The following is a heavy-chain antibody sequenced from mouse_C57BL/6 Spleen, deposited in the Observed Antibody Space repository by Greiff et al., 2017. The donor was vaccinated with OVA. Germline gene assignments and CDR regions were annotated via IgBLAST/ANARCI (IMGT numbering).Heavy chain of an antibody. J-gene: IGHJ2*01. D-gene: IGHD2-3*01. CDR2: IDPSDSYT. CDR3: ARSIDGYYFDF. Sequence: QVQLQQPGAELVMPGASVKLSCKASGYTFTSYWMHWVKQRPGQGLEWIGEIDPSDSYTNYNQKFKGKSTLTVDKSSSTAYMQLSSLTSEDSAVYYCARSIDGYYFDFWGQGTTLTVSS. V-gene: IGHV1-69*01. CDR1: GYTFTSYW.